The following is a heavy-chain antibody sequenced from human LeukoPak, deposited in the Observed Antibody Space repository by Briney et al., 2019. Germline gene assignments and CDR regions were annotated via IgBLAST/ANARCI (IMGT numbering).Heavy chain of an antibody. J-gene: IGHJ6*03. V-gene: IGHV3-66*01. CDR3: ARAHYGRQQRYYYYYMDV. CDR1: GFTVSSNY. D-gene: IGHD6-13*01. CDR2: IYSGGST. Sequence: GGSLRLSCAASGFTVSSNYMSWVRQAPGKGLEWVSVIYSGGSTYYADSVKGRFTISRDNSKNTLYLQMNSLRAEDMAVYYCARAHYGRQQRYYYYYMDVWGKGTTVTISS.